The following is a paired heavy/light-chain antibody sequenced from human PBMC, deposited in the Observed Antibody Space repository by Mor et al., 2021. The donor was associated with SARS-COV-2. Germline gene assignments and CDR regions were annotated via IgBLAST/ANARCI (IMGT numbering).Heavy chain of an antibody. J-gene: IGHJ4*02. CDR3: ARENLPLGFDS. CDR1: GFALSDFT. Sequence: EVQLVESGGGLVKPGGSLRLSCAASGFALSDFTINWVRQAPGKGLEWVSSISSSSTYIYYADSVRGRFTISRDNAQNSLVLQMNSLRAEDTAFYYCARENLPLGFDSWGQGTLVTVSS. CDR2: ISSSSTYI. V-gene: IGHV3-21*01.
Light chain of an antibody. CDR3: QQYGNSPPFA. Sequence: EIVLTQSPATLSLSPGDRATLSCRASQRVSSYYFSWYQQKPGQAPRLLIYGASNRATGVPDRFSGSGSGSDFTLTISRMEPEDFAVYYCQQYGNSPPFAFGPGTKVEIK. CDR1: QRVSSYY. J-gene: IGKJ3*01. CDR2: GAS. V-gene: IGKV3-20*01.